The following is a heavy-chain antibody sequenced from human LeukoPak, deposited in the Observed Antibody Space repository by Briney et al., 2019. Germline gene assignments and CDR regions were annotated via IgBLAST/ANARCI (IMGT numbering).Heavy chain of an antibody. V-gene: IGHV1-69*01. J-gene: IGHJ6*02. Sequence: ASVKVSCKASGGTFSSYAISWVRQAPGQGLEWMGGIIPIFGTANYAQKFQGRVTITADESTSTAYMELSSLRSEDTAVYYCARSPNVVGATDYYYYGMDVWGQGTTVTVSS. CDR3: ARSPNVVGATDYYYYGMDV. CDR2: IIPIFGTA. D-gene: IGHD1-26*01. CDR1: GGTFSSYA.